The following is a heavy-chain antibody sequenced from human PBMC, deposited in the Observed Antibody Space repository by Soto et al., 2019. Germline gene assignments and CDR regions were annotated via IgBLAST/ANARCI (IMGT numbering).Heavy chain of an antibody. CDR1: GGSISSSSYY. D-gene: IGHD5-12*01. CDR2: IYYSGST. V-gene: IGHV4-39*02. Sequence: QLQLQESGPGLVRPSETLSLTCTVSGGSISSSSYYWGWIRQPPGKGLEWIGSIYYSGSTYYNPSLKSRVTISVDTSTNQFSLRLSSVTAADTAVYYCAREYVEWLRSDDYWGQGTLVTVSS. J-gene: IGHJ4*02. CDR3: AREYVEWLRSDDY.